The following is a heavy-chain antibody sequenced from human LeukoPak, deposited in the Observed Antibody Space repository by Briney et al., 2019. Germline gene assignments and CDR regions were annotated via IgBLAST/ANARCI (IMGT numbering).Heavy chain of an antibody. D-gene: IGHD3-22*01. J-gene: IGHJ3*02. CDR2: ISSSGSTI. CDR3: AKDFSNYYDSYDAFDI. CDR1: GLTFSDYY. V-gene: IGHV3-11*04. Sequence: GGSLRLSCAASGLTFSDYYMTWIRQAPPKGLAWVSYISSSGSTIYYADSVKGRFTISRDNSKNTLYLQMNSLRAEDTAVYYCAKDFSNYYDSYDAFDIWGQGTMVTVSS.